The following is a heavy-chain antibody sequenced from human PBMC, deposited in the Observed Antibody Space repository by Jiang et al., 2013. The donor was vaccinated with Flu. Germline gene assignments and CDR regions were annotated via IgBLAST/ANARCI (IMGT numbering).Heavy chain of an antibody. J-gene: IGHJ4*02. Sequence: PTQTLTLTCTFSGFSLSTSGMRVSWIRQPPGKALEWLARIDWDDDKFYSTSLKTRLTISKDTSKNQVVLTMTNMDPVDTATYYCARIKQTSSWYYFDYWGQGTLVTVSS. CDR2: IDWDDDK. CDR3: ARIKQTSSWYYFDY. V-gene: IGHV2-70*04. D-gene: IGHD6-13*01. CDR1: GFSLSTSGMR.